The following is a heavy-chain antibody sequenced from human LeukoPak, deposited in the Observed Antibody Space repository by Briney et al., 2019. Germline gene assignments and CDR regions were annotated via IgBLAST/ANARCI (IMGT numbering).Heavy chain of an antibody. V-gene: IGHV3-23*01. Sequence: GGSLRLSCAAAGFTFSSYAMSWVRQAPGKGLEWVSAISGSGGSTYYADSVKGRFTISRDNSKNTLYLQMNSLRAEDTAVYYCAKTLYGDYFPPFLYWGQGTLVTVSS. CDR2: ISGSGGST. D-gene: IGHD4-17*01. CDR3: AKTLYGDYFPPFLY. CDR1: GFTFSSYA. J-gene: IGHJ4*02.